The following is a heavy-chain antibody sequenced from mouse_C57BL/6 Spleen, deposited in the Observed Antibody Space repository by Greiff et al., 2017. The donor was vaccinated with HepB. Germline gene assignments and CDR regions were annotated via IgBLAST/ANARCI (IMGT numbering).Heavy chain of an antibody. CDR1: GFTFSDYG. CDR3: ARSSTVVATN. V-gene: IGHV5-17*01. J-gene: IGHJ2*01. CDR2: ISSGSSTI. Sequence: EVKLVESGGGLVKPGGSLKLSCAASGFTFSDYGMHWVRQAPEKGLEWVAYISSGSSTIYYADTVKGRFTISRDNAKNTLFLQMTSLRSEDTAMYYCARSSTVVATNWGQGTTLTVSS. D-gene: IGHD1-1*01.